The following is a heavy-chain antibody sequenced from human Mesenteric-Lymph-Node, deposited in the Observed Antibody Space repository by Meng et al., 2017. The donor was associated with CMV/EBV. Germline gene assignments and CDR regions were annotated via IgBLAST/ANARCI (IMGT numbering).Heavy chain of an antibody. J-gene: IGHJ4*02. D-gene: IGHD3-10*01. V-gene: IGHV4-61*01. CDR2: IHYSGST. Sequence: GSLRLSCPVSGGSVSSDSYYWSWIRQPPGKGLESIGFIHYSGSTNYNPSLMSRVTISVDTSKNQFSLKLSSVTAADTAVYYCATSPGYPREFGYWGQGTLVTVSS. CDR3: ATSPGYPREFGY. CDR1: GGSVSSDSYY.